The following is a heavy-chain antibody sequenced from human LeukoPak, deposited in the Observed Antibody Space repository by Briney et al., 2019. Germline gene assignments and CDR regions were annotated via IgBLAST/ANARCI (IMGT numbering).Heavy chain of an antibody. CDR2: ISRFGIT. D-gene: IGHD1-26*01. J-gene: IGHJ4*02. Sequence: SETLSLTCSVSIESTSGNYWSWVRQAPGKGLEWIGEISRFGITNYHPSLKSRVTMSLDRSKNQFSLELTSVTAADSGVYYCARELLGAPTPGPYWGQGTLVTVSS. CDR1: IESTSGNY. V-gene: IGHV4-34*01. CDR3: ARELLGAPTPGPY.